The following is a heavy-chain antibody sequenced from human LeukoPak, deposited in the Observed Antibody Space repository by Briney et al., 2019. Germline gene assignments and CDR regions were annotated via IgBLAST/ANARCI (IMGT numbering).Heavy chain of an antibody. J-gene: IGHJ6*03. Sequence: SVKVSCKASGGTFSSYAISWVRQAPGQGLEWMGGIIPIFGTANYAQKFQGRVTITTDESTSTAYMELSSLRSEDTAVYYCARDGGYYEQNYYYYYYMDVWGKGTTVTVSS. V-gene: IGHV1-69*05. CDR2: IIPIFGTA. CDR1: GGTFSSYA. CDR3: ARDGGYYEQNYYYYYYMDV. D-gene: IGHD3-22*01.